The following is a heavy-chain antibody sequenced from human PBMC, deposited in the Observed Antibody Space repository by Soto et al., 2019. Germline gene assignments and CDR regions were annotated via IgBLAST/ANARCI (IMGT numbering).Heavy chain of an antibody. CDR1: GFTFSNSW. Sequence: EVQLVQSGGELVKPGESLRLSCAASGFTFSNSWMSWVRQAPGKGLEWVGRIKRQFEGAATDYAAPVKGRFTISRDDSKNTLYLQMNSLNVDDTAVYYCGTGSVFDRWGQGTMVTVSS. CDR3: GTGSVFDR. CDR2: IKRQFEGAAT. D-gene: IGHD7-27*01. V-gene: IGHV3-15*01. J-gene: IGHJ3*01.